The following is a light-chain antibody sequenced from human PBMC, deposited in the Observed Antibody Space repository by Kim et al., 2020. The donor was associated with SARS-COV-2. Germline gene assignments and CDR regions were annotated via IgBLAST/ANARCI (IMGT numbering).Light chain of an antibody. CDR1: QDIRND. V-gene: IGKV1-17*01. Sequence: APVGNRVPITCRASQDIRNDLGWYQQKPGRAPKRLIYGASSLQSGVPSRFSGSGSGTEFTLTISSVQPEDFATYCCLQHSTYPITFGQGTRLEIK. CDR2: GAS. J-gene: IGKJ5*01. CDR3: LQHSTYPIT.